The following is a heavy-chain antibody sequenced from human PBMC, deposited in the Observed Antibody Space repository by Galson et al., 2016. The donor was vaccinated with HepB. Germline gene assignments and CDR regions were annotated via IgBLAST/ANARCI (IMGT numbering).Heavy chain of an antibody. J-gene: IGHJ4*02. CDR3: TRDEIRGVIRFDH. D-gene: IGHD3-10*01. CDR2: VKRDGNET. Sequence: SLRLSCAASGFTFSAYWMTWVRQAPGKGLEWVANVKRDGNETHYVDSVKGRFTISRDNAKNSLYLQMNSLTVEDTAVYYCTRDEIRGVIRFDHWGQGTLVAVSS. V-gene: IGHV3-7*01. CDR1: GFTFSAYW.